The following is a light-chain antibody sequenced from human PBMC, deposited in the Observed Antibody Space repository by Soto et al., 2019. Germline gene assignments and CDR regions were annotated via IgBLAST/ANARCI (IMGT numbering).Light chain of an antibody. CDR2: DAS. CDR1: QNIHTW. CDR3: QQDDTDWT. J-gene: IGKJ1*01. V-gene: IGKV1-5*01. Sequence: DIQMTQSPSTLAASIGDRVNITCRASQNIHTWLAWYQQRPGKAPKLLIYDASTLESGVPSRFSGGGSGTEFSRTVSSLQPADFATYYCQQDDTDWTFGLGTKVEIK.